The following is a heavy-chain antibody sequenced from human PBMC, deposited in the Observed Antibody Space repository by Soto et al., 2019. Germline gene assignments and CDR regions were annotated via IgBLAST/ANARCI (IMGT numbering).Heavy chain of an antibody. V-gene: IGHV3-23*02. CDR3: EGSWT. CDR2: ISGTADRT. D-gene: IGHD5-12*01. J-gene: IGHJ4*02. Sequence: EVQVLESGGGLVQPGVSLRLSCAASGFTIRNYAMSWVRQAPGKALEWVAGISGTADRTYYRGSVEGRFTTFKDTSKNTLYLEMNSLRADDTALYRCEGSWTWGQGTLVTVSS. CDR1: GFTIRNYA.